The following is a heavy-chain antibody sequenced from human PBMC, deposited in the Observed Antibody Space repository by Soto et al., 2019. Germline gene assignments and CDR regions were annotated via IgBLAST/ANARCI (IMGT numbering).Heavy chain of an antibody. CDR2: ISSSSSTI. V-gene: IGHV3-48*01. J-gene: IGHJ3*02. CDR1: GFTFSTFN. CDR3: VRAPSSGWYGGDAFDI. D-gene: IGHD6-19*01. Sequence: GGSLRLSCAASGFTFSTFNMNWVRQAPGKGLEWVSYISSSSSTIYYADSVKGRFTISRDNAKNSLYLQMNNLRAEDTAVYYCVRAPSSGWYGGDAFDIWGQGTMVTVSS.